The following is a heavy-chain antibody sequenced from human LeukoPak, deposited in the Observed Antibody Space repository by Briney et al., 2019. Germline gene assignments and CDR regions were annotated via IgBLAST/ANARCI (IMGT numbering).Heavy chain of an antibody. V-gene: IGHV3-66*01. CDR2: IYSDGTT. CDR1: GFTVSSNY. D-gene: IGHD2-2*02. J-gene: IGHJ3*02. Sequence: GGSLRLSCAASGFTVSSNYMSWVRQAPGQGLEWVSVIYSDGTTYYADSVKGRFIVSRDNSKNTLYLEMNSLRAEDTAVYYCARDAYCSSTSCYSAFDIWGQGTMVTVS. CDR3: ARDAYCSSTSCYSAFDI.